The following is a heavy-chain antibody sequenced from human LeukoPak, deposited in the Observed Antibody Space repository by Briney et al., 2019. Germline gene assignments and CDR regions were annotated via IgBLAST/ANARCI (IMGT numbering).Heavy chain of an antibody. CDR1: GGSISSYY. Sequence: PSETPSLTCTVSGGSISSYYWSWIRQPPGKGLEWIGYIYTSGSTNYNPSLKSRVTISVDTSKNQFSLKLSSVTAADTAVYYCARLGIAARNWFDPWGQGTLVTVSS. J-gene: IGHJ5*02. CDR3: ARLGIAARNWFDP. D-gene: IGHD6-6*01. V-gene: IGHV4-4*09. CDR2: IYTSGST.